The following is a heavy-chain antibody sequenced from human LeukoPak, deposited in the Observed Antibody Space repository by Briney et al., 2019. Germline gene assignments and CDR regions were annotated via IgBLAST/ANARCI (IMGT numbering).Heavy chain of an antibody. CDR3: ARDSTMVRGVIWDYYYGMDV. Sequence: ASVKVSCKASGGTFSSYAINWVRQAPGQGLEWMGGIIPIFGTANYAQKFQGRVTITADKSTSTAYMELSSLRSEDTAVYYCARDSTMVRGVIWDYYYGMDVWGKGTTVTVSS. D-gene: IGHD3-10*01. V-gene: IGHV1-69*06. CDR1: GGTFSSYA. CDR2: IIPIFGTA. J-gene: IGHJ6*04.